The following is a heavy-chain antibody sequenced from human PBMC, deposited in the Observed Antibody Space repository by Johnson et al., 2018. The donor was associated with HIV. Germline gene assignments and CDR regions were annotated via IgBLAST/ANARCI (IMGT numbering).Heavy chain of an antibody. D-gene: IGHD1-1*01. CDR3: ARELDLREDLAFDI. J-gene: IGHJ3*02. Sequence: VQLVESGGGVVQPGRSLRLSCAVSGFTFSSHAMHWVRQAPGHFLVVFSLISYSGSPTYSSSSFHCIFTISRDTSKNNLYLQMNSLRAEDTAGYYCARELDLREDLAFDIWGQGTMVTVSS. CDR2: ISYSGSPT. CDR1: GFTFSSHA. V-gene: IGHV3-30*07.